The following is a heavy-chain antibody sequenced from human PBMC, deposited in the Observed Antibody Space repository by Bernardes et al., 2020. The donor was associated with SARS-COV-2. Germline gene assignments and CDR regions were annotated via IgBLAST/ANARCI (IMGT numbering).Heavy chain of an antibody. CDR2: IKQDGSEK. J-gene: IGHJ4*02. CDR3: ARDFVFLGSSGYHDY. Sequence: GGSLRPSCAASGFTFSSYWMSWVRQAPGKGLEWVANIKQDGSEKYYVDSVKGRFTISRDNAKNSLYLQMNSLRAEDTAVYYCARDFVFLGSSGYHDYWGQGTLVTVSS. D-gene: IGHD3-22*01. CDR1: GFTFSSYW. V-gene: IGHV3-7*03.